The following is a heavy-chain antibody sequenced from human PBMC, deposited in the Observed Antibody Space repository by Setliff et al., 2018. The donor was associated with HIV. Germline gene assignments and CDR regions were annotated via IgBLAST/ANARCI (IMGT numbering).Heavy chain of an antibody. Sequence: GSLRLSCTASGFVFSNAWMTWVRQAPGKGLEWIGSISYSGSTNHNPSLKSRVTISIDTSKNQFSLKLTSVTSADTAVYFCARGLSSPFATGLWGQGTLVTVSS. CDR2: ISYSGST. J-gene: IGHJ4*02. CDR3: ARGLSSPFATGL. CDR1: GFVFSNAW. D-gene: IGHD6-13*01. V-gene: IGHV4-59*12.